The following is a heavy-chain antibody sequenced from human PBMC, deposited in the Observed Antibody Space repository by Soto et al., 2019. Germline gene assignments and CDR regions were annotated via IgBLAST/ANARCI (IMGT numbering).Heavy chain of an antibody. Sequence: TLSLPCTVSGXSLSSGCYYWSWIRQHPGKGLEWIGYIYYSGSNNYNQSLKSRVTMSADTSKNQVSLKLSSVTAADSAVYYCARHLGKREVDLWGQGTLGTVSS. CDR3: ARHLGKREVDL. CDR1: GXSLSSGCYY. J-gene: IGHJ5*02. CDR2: IYYSGSN. D-gene: IGHD1-26*01. V-gene: IGHV4-31*03.